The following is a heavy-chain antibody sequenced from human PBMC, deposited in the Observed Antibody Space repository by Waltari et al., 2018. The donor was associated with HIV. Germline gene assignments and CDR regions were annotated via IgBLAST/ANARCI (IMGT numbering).Heavy chain of an antibody. J-gene: IGHJ2*01. CDR3: ARGAPWDGYNSDWYFDL. V-gene: IGHV3-33*01. Sequence: QVQLVQWGGGVVQPGRSLRLSCAASGFTFNNYGMSWVRQIPGKGMEWVAVIWYDGSKKDYADSVKVRFTISRDNSNNRLYLQMNSLRVDDTAVYLCARGAPWDGYNSDWYFDLWGRGTLVTVSS. CDR2: IWYDGSKK. CDR1: GFTFNNYG. D-gene: IGHD5-12*01.